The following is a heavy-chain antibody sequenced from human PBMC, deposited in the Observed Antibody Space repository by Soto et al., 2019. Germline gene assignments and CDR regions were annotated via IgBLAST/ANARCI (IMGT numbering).Heavy chain of an antibody. CDR1: GDSVSSNSAA. J-gene: IGHJ6*02. CDR2: TYYRSKWYN. D-gene: IGHD6-6*01. Sequence: SQTLSLTCAISGDSVSSNSAAWNWIRQSPSRGLEWLGRTYYRSKWYNDYAVSVKSRITSNPDTSKNQFSLQLNSVTPEDTAVYYCARDRIAARRAGYGMDVWGQGTTVTVSS. CDR3: ARDRIAARRAGYGMDV. V-gene: IGHV6-1*01.